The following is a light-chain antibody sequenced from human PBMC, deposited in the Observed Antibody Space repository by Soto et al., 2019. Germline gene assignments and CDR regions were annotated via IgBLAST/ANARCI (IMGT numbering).Light chain of an antibody. V-gene: IGKV1-5*01. CDR3: QQATSFPRT. CDR2: DAS. J-gene: IGKJ1*01. CDR1: QSIVRW. Sequence: DIQMTQSPSTLSASVEDRVTITCRASQSIVRWLAWYQQKPGKAPNLLIYDASTLKSGVPSRFSGSGSGTEFTLTISSLQPEDFATYYCQQATSFPRTFGQGTKVDI.